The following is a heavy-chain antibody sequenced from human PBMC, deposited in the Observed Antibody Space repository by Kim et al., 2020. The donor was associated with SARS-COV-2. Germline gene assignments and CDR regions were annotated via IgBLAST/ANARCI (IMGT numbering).Heavy chain of an antibody. J-gene: IGHJ5*02. D-gene: IGHD4-17*01. CDR3: ARITAYGDYVNSNWFDP. CDR2: INPNSGGT. V-gene: IGHV1-2*06. CDR1: GYTFTGYY. Sequence: ASVKVSCKASGYTFTGYYMHWVRQAPGQGLEWMGRINPNSGGTNYAQKFQGRVTMTRDTSISTAYMELSRLRSDDTAVYYCARITAYGDYVNSNWFDPWGQGTLVTVSS.